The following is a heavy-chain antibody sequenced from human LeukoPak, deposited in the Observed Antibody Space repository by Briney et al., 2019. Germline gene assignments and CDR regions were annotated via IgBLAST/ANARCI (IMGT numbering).Heavy chain of an antibody. CDR1: GGSISSYY. V-gene: IGHV4-59*01. CDR3: ARVHYYDSSGYSDY. Sequence: PSETLSLTCTVSGGSISSYYWSWIRQPPGKGLEWIGYIYYSGSTNYNPSLKSRVTISVDTSKNQFSLKLSSVTAADTAVYYCARVHYYDSSGYSDYWGQGTLVTVSS. CDR2: IYYSGST. D-gene: IGHD3-22*01. J-gene: IGHJ4*02.